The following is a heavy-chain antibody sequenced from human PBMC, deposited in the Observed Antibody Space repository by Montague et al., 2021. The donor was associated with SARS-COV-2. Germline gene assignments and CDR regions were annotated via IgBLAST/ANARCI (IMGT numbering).Heavy chain of an antibody. V-gene: IGHV4-59*01. Sequence: SETLSPTCTVSGGSISRYFWNWIRQTPGKGLEWMGYVHDIESSIYNPSLQSRITILLDTPKNQFSLRLNAVTAADTAVYYCARVTLGGRDGRTRQYGGLDSWGQGILVTVSS. CDR1: GGSISRYF. CDR2: VHDIESS. J-gene: IGHJ4*02. D-gene: IGHD3-16*01. CDR3: ARVTLGGRDGRTRQYGGLDS.